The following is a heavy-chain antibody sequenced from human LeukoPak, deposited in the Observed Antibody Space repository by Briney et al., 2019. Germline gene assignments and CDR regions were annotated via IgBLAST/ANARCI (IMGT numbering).Heavy chain of an antibody. J-gene: IGHJ4*02. CDR1: GYTFTSYY. CDR2: INPSGDIT. D-gene: IGHD6-13*01. V-gene: IGHV1-46*01. Sequence: ASVKVSFKASGYTFTSYYIHWVRQAPGQGLEWMGIINPSGDITSYAQKFQGRVTMTRDTSTSTVYMELSSLRSEDTAVYYCARDYSSSWPRRYFDYWGQGTLVTVSS. CDR3: ARDYSSSWPRRYFDY.